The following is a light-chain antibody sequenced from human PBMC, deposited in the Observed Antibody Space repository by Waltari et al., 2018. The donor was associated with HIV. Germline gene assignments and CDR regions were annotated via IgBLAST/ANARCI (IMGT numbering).Light chain of an antibody. CDR2: RND. CDR3: ASWDDTLGHWI. J-gene: IGLJ3*02. CDR1: RSNIGNNF. V-gene: IGLV1-47*01. Sequence: QPKMTQAPSASKTPGQWITMSCSGGRSNIGNNFISWDPQFPGLAPRLVIYRNDQRPTGVPGRFSGSKSGTAAFLAITGLRLEDEATYICASWDDTLGHWIFGGGTKLTVL.